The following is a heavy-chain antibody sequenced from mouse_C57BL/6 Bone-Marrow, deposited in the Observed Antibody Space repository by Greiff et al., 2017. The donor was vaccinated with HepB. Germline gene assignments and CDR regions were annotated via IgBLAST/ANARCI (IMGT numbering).Heavy chain of an antibody. CDR3: ARSGLGTTFDY. CDR1: GYTFTSYW. D-gene: IGHD2-14*01. V-gene: IGHV1-64*01. J-gene: IGHJ2*01. CDR2: IHPNSGST. Sequence: VQLQQPGAELVKPGASVKLSCKASGYTFTSYWMHWVKQRPGQGLEWIGMIHPNSGSTNYNEKFKSKATLTVDKSSSTAYMQLSSLTSEDSAVYYCARSGLGTTFDYWGQGTTLTVSS.